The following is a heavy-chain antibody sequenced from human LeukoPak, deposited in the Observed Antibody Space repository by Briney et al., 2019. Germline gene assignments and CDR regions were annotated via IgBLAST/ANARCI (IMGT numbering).Heavy chain of an antibody. CDR2: ISGSGGST. V-gene: IGHV3-23*01. D-gene: IGHD2-2*01. CDR3: AKAPSTSCYSGVDY. J-gene: IGHJ4*02. CDR1: GFTFSSYA. Sequence: GGSLRLSCAASGFTFSSYAMSWVRQAPGKGLEWVSAISGSGGSTYYADSVKGRFTISRDNSKNTLYLQMNSLRAEDTAVYFCAKAPSTSCYSGVDYWGQGTLVTVSS.